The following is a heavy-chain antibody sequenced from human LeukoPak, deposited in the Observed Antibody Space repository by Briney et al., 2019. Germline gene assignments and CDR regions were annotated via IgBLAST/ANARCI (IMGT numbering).Heavy chain of an antibody. CDR1: GFTFSSYS. D-gene: IGHD6-19*01. J-gene: IGHJ4*02. CDR2: ISSSSSYI. CDR3: ASALAVADPFDY. V-gene: IGHV3-21*01. Sequence: GGSLRLSCAASGFTFSSYSMNWVRQAPGKGLEGGSSISSSSSYIYYADSVKGRFTISRDNAKNSLYLQMNSLRAEDTAVYYCASALAVADPFDYWGQGTLVTVSS.